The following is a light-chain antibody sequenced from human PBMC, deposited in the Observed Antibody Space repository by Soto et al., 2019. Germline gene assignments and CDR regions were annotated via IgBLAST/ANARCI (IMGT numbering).Light chain of an antibody. J-gene: IGKJ4*01. CDR1: QSVSSN. Sequence: EVVRTQSPVTLSVSPGERATLSCRASQSVSSNLAWYQQKPCQAPRLLIYGASTRATAIPARFSGSGSGTEFTLTISSLQSEDFAVYFCQQYKNWPTLTFGGGTKVDI. CDR3: QQYKNWPTLT. V-gene: IGKV3-15*01. CDR2: GAS.